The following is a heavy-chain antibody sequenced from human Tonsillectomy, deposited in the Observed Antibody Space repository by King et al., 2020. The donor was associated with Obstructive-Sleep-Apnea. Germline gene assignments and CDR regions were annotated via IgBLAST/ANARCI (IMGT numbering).Heavy chain of an antibody. CDR3: ARADRDIAMGLFDY. CDR1: GGSISSNSY. V-gene: IGHV4-39*07. J-gene: IGHJ4*02. D-gene: IGHD5-18*01. CDR2: IYYSGST. Sequence: QLQESGPGLVKPSETLSLTCTVSGGSISSNSYWGWIRQPPGKGLEWIGHIYYSGSTYYNPSLKNRVTISVDTSKNQFSLELNSVTAADTAVYYCARADRDIAMGLFDYWGQGTLVTVSS.